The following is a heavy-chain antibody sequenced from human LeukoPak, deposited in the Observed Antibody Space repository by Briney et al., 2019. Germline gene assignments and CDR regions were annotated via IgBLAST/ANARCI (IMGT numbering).Heavy chain of an antibody. CDR2: IWYDGSNK. Sequence: PGRSLRLSCAASGFTFSSCGMHWVRQAPGKGLEWVAVIWYDGSNKYYADFVKGRFTISRDNSKNTLYLQMNSLRAEDTAVYYCARGLPPIYSNSFSYAPFDYWGQGTLVTVSS. J-gene: IGHJ4*02. CDR1: GFTFSSCG. CDR3: ARGLPPIYSNSFSYAPFDY. V-gene: IGHV3-33*01. D-gene: IGHD4-11*01.